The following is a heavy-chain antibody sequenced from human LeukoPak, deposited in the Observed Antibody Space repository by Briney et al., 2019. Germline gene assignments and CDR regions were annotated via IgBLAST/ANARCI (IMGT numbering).Heavy chain of an antibody. V-gene: IGHV3-43*01. J-gene: IGHJ4*02. CDR2: IRWDGVST. D-gene: IGHD5-18*01. Sequence: GGSLRLSCAASGFTFDDYTMHWVRQAPGKGLEWVSLIRWDGVSTYYADSVKGRFTISRDNSKNSLYLQMNSLRTEDTALYYCGKGDTTMDTTLDYWGQGTLVIVSS. CDR3: GKGDTTMDTTLDY. CDR1: GFTFDDYT.